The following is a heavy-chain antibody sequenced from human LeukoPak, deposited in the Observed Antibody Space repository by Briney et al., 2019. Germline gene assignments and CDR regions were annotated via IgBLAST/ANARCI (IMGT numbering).Heavy chain of an antibody. CDR3: ARVFRSDYGIDY. D-gene: IGHD4-17*01. J-gene: IGHJ4*02. V-gene: IGHV4-59*01. CDR2: ISDSGST. Sequence: SETLSLTCTVSGGSISSDYWSWIRQPPGKGLEWIGYISDSGSTNHNPSLKSRVIISVDTSKNQFSLKPRYVTAADTAVYYCARVFRSDYGIDYWGQGTLVTVSS. CDR1: GGSISSDY.